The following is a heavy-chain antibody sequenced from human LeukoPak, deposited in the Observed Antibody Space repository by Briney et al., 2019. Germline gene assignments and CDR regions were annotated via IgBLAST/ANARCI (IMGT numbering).Heavy chain of an antibody. CDR2: INHSGST. D-gene: IGHD2-15*01. CDR3: ARGRYDGYCSGGSCYAFDY. V-gene: IGHV4-4*02. Sequence: PSGTLSLTCAVSGGSISSSNWWSWVRQPPGKGLEWIGEINHSGSTNYNPSLKSRVTISVDTSKNQFSLKLSSVTAADTAVYYCARGRYDGYCSGGSCYAFDYWGQGTLVTVSS. J-gene: IGHJ4*02. CDR1: GGSISSSNW.